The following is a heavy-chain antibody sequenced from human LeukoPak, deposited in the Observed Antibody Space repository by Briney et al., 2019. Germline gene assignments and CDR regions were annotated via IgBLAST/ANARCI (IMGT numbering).Heavy chain of an antibody. CDR1: GFTFSSYS. V-gene: IGHV3-23*01. J-gene: IGHJ4*02. Sequence: GGSLRLSCAASGFTFSSYSMNWVRQAPGKGLEWVSTISGSDSSTHYADSVKGRFTISRDNSKNTLYLQMNSLRADDTAVYYCAKSGYNRFDYWGQGTLVTVSS. CDR2: ISGSDSST. CDR3: AKSGYNRFDY. D-gene: IGHD5-24*01.